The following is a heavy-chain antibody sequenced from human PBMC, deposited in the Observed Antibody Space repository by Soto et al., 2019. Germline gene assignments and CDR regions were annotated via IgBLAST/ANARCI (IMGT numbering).Heavy chain of an antibody. V-gene: IGHV4-31*03. CDR1: GGSISSGGNY. J-gene: IGHJ2*01. D-gene: IGHD2-15*01. Sequence: QVQLQESGPGLVKPSQTLSLTCTVSGGSISSGGNYWSWIRQHPGQGLQWIGYIYYSGSTYYNPSLNSRITISVDTSKNQFSVKLSSVTAADTAVYYCARDPSVANYWYFDLWGRCTLVTVSS. CDR3: ARDPSVANYWYFDL. CDR2: IYYSGST.